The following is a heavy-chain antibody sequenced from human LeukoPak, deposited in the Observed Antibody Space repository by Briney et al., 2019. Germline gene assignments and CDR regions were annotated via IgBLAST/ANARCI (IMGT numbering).Heavy chain of an antibody. Sequence: SETLSLTCTVFGGSISNYYWGWVRQPPGKGLEWIGYVSYSGSTYYNPSLKSRVTISVDTSKNQFSLKLSSVTAADTAVYYCARLSLHYYYDSSGFSDYWGQGTLVTVSS. D-gene: IGHD3-22*01. CDR3: ARLSLHYYYDSSGFSDY. CDR2: VSYSGST. J-gene: IGHJ4*02. V-gene: IGHV4-59*12. CDR1: GGSISNYY.